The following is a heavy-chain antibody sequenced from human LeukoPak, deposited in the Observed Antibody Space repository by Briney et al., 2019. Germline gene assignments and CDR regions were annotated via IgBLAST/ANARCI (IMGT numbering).Heavy chain of an antibody. D-gene: IGHD2-2*01. V-gene: IGHV3-7*01. Sequence: GGSLRLSCAASGFTFSSYWMSWVRQAPGKGLEWVANIKQDGSEKYYVDSVKGRFTISRDNAKNSLYLQMNSLRAEDTAVYYCARDGFYVVVPAANHYYYYYGMDVWGQGTTVTVSS. J-gene: IGHJ6*02. CDR2: IKQDGSEK. CDR3: ARDGFYVVVPAANHYYYYYGMDV. CDR1: GFTFSSYW.